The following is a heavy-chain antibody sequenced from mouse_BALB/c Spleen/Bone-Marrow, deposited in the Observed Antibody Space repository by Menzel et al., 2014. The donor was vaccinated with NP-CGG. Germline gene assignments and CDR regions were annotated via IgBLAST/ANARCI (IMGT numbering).Heavy chain of an antibody. Sequence: VMLVESAAELMKTGASVKISCKATGCTFSSYWIAWVKPRPGHGLEWIGEILPGSGITNYNEKFKGKATFTADTSSNTAYMQLSSLTAEDSAVYYCARERGYWGQGTLVTVAA. CDR3: ARERGY. CDR2: ILPGSGIT. CDR1: GCTFSSYW. V-gene: IGHV1-9*01. J-gene: IGHJ3*01.